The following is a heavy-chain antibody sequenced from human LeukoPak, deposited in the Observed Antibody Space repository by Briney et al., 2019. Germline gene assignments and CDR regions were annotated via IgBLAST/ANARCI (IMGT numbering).Heavy chain of an antibody. CDR3: ARDTRIEWLRFLDY. J-gene: IGHJ4*02. CDR2: IYHSGNT. Sequence: PSETLSLTCTVSGDAISNGGSISNGGPYWSWIRQFPGKGLEWIGYIYHSGNTYYNPSLESRVTMSIDTSNNRFSLKLNSVTAADTAVYYCARDTRIEWLRFLDYWGQGTLVTVSS. V-gene: IGHV4-31*03. CDR1: GDAISNGGSISNGGPY. D-gene: IGHD5-12*01.